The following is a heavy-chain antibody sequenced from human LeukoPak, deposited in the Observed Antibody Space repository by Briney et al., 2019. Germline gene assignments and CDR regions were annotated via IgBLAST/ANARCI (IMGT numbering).Heavy chain of an antibody. Sequence: GGSLRLSCAASGFTFSSYEMNWVRQAPGKGLEWVSYISSSGSTIYYADSVKGRFTISRDNAKNSLYLQMNSLRAGDTAVYYCVYSGDYEKGYWGQGTLVTVSS. CDR3: VYSGDYEKGY. D-gene: IGHD4-17*01. V-gene: IGHV3-48*03. CDR1: GFTFSSYE. CDR2: ISSSGSTI. J-gene: IGHJ4*02.